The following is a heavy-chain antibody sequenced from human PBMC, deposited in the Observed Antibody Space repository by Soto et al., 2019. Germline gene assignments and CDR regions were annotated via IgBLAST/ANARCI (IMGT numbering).Heavy chain of an antibody. V-gene: IGHV4-39*01. D-gene: IGHD3-10*01. CDR2: IYYSGST. CDR3: ARSMVRGVQPGDY. CDR1: GGSISSSSCY. Sequence: PSETLSLTCTVSGGSISSSSCYWGWIRQPPGKGLEWTGSIYYSGSTYYNPSLKSRVTISVDTSKNQFSLKLSSVTAADTAVYYCARSMVRGVQPGDYWGQGTLVTVSS. J-gene: IGHJ4*02.